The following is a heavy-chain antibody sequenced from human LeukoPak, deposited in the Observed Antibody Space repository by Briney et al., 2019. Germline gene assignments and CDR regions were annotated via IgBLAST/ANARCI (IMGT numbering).Heavy chain of an antibody. V-gene: IGHV3-33*06. J-gene: IGHJ4*02. D-gene: IGHD6-19*01. Sequence: PGGSLRLSCAASGFTFSSYGMHWVRQAPGKGLEWVAVIWYDGSNKYYADSVKGRFTISRDNSKNTLYLQMNSLRAEDTAVYYCAKDGGSSSGWLKYYLDYWGQGTLVTVSS. CDR2: IWYDGSNK. CDR3: AKDGGSSSGWLKYYLDY. CDR1: GFTFSSYG.